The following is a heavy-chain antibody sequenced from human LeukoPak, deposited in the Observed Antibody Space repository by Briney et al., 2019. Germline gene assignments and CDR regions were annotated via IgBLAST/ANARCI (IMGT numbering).Heavy chain of an antibody. V-gene: IGHV1-46*01. CDR3: ARGYYDSSGYYHQPFHY. D-gene: IGHD3-22*01. CDR1: GYTFSTNA. Sequence: ASVKVSCKASGYTFSTNALIWVRQAPGQGLEWMGIINPSGGSTSYAQKFQGRVTMTRDMSTSTVYMELSSLRSEDTAVYYCARGYYDSSGYYHQPFHYWGQGTLVTVFS. J-gene: IGHJ4*02. CDR2: INPSGGST.